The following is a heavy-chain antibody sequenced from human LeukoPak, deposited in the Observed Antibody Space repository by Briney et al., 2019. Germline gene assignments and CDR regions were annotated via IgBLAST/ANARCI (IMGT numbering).Heavy chain of an antibody. CDR2: SYYSGST. V-gene: IGHV4-39*02. CDR1: GGSIGSHLFY. CDR3: ASMVRGVIVGPNYYSYYMDV. D-gene: IGHD3-10*01. Sequence: SETLSLTCTVSGGSIGSHLFYWAWIRQPPGKGLERIGSSYYSGSTYYNPSLMGRVTISVDTSQNHFYVRLTSVTAADTAVYYCASMVRGVIVGPNYYSYYMDVWGPGGTVT. J-gene: IGHJ6*03.